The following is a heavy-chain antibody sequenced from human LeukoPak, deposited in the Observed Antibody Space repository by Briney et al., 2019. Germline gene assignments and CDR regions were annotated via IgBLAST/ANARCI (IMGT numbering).Heavy chain of an antibody. J-gene: IGHJ4*02. D-gene: IGHD2-15*01. V-gene: IGHV1-2*02. Sequence: VASVKVSCKASGYTFSDYYMHWVRQAPEQELEWMGWINPNSGGTKSAQKFQGRVTMTRDTSISTAYMELSRLRSDDTAVYYCARDRCGSGGSCYYRLDYWGQGTLVTVSS. CDR3: ARDRCGSGGSCYYRLDY. CDR2: INPNSGGT. CDR1: GYTFSDYY.